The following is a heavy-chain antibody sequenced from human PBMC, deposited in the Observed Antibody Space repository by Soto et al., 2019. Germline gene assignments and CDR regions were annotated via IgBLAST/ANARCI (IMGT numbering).Heavy chain of an antibody. V-gene: IGHV3-48*02. CDR3: ARVIWSGHLTSDL. J-gene: IGHJ5*02. D-gene: IGHD3-3*01. CDR2: ISSSSSTI. Sequence: EVQVVESGGGLVQPGGSLRLSCSASGFPFSSNRMNWVRQAPGKGLEWISYISSSSSTIYADSVKGRFTISRDNDKNSLYLQMNSLRDEDTAVYYCARVIWSGHLTSDLWGQGTMVTVSS. CDR1: GFPFSSNR.